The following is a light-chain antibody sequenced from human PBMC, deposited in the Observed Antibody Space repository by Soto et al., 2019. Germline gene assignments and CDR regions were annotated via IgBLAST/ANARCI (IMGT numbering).Light chain of an antibody. V-gene: IGLV2-8*01. CDR1: SSDVGGYNY. J-gene: IGLJ2*01. CDR3: SSYGGRNNLL. CDR2: EVS. Sequence: QSALTQPPSASGSPRQSVTISCTGTSSDVGGYNYVSWYQQHPGEAPKVMIYEVSKRPSGVPDRFSGSKSGNTASLTVSGLQAEDEADYYCSSYGGRNNLLFGGGTKVTVL.